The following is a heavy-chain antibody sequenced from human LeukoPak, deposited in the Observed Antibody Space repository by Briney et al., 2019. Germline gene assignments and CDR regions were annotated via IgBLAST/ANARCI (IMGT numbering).Heavy chain of an antibody. Sequence: MSSETLSLTCTVSGGSIRSSSYYWGWIRQPPGKGLEWIGSIYYSGSTYYNPSLKSRVTISVDTSKNQFSLRLSSVTAADTAVYYCARVSGQFYFYYYMDVWGKGTTVTISS. J-gene: IGHJ6*03. CDR1: GGSIRSSSYY. CDR3: ARVSGQFYFYYYMDV. D-gene: IGHD6-19*01. CDR2: IYYSGST. V-gene: IGHV4-39*01.